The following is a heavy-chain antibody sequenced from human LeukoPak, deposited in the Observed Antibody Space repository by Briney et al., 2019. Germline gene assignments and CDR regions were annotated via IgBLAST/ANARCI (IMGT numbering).Heavy chain of an antibody. Sequence: ASVKVSCKASGYTFTSYYMHWVRQAPGQGLEWMGLINPTGGSTGYAQKFQGRVTMTEDTSTDTAYMELSSLRSEDTAVYYCAIVGNYYDSSGYYYLWGQGTLVTVSS. V-gene: IGHV1-46*01. CDR2: INPTGGST. CDR3: AIVGNYYDSSGYYYL. CDR1: GYTFTSYY. D-gene: IGHD3-22*01. J-gene: IGHJ5*02.